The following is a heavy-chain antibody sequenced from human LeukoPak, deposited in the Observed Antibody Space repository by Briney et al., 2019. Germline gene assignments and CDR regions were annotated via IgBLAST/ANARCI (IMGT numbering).Heavy chain of an antibody. J-gene: IGHJ3*02. CDR2: INPNSGGT. CDR3: ARANIREHYPWIFAFDI. D-gene: IGHD1-26*01. V-gene: IGHV1-2*02. CDR1: RYTFTDYY. Sequence: ASVTVSCKASRYTFTDYYMHWVRQAPGQGLEWMGWINPNSGGTNYAQKFQGRVTMTRDTSISTAYMELSRLRSDDTAVYYCARANIREHYPWIFAFDIWGQGTMVTVSS.